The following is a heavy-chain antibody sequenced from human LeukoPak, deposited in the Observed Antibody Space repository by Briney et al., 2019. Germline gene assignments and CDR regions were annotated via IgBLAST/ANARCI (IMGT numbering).Heavy chain of an antibody. CDR2: INAGNGNR. V-gene: IGHV1-3*03. J-gene: IGHJ6*03. D-gene: IGHD3-3*01. Sequence: GASVKVSCKASGYTFTSYTIHWVRQAPGQRLEWMGWINAGNGNRKYSQEFQDRVTITRDTSASTAYMELSSLRSEDMAVYYCARARYETRIWPKSRYDYYHYMDVWGKGTTVTVS. CDR3: ARARYETRIWPKSRYDYYHYMDV. CDR1: GYTFTSYT.